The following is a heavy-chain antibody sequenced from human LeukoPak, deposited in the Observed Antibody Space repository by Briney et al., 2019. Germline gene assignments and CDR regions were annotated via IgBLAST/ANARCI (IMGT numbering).Heavy chain of an antibody. CDR1: GGSFSGYY. V-gene: IGHV4-34*01. Sequence: SETLSLTCAVYGGSFSGYYWTWIRQSPGKGLEWIGEINPSGSTYYNPSLKSRLTISRNTSKNQFSLRLGSVTAADTAVYYCARGRQEISMILVVMTGVSYYLDVWGKGTTVTVS. CDR2: INPSGST. CDR3: ARGRQEISMILVVMTGVSYYLDV. D-gene: IGHD3-22*01. J-gene: IGHJ6*03.